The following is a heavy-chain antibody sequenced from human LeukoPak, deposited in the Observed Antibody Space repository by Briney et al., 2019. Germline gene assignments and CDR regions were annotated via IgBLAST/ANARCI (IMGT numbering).Heavy chain of an antibody. CDR1: GFSFSAYN. CDR2: ISSSTTYI. Sequence: PGGSLRLSCAASGFSFSAYNMNWVRQAPGKRLEWVSSISSSTTYIYYADSVKGRFTISRDNAKNSLYLEMNSLRGEDTAVYYCAREGYYNGLDVWGQGTTVTVSS. J-gene: IGHJ6*02. V-gene: IGHV3-21*06. CDR3: AREGYYNGLDV.